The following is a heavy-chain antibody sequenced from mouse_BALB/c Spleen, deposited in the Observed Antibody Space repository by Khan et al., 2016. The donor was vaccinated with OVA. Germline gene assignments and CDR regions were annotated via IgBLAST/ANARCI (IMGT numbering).Heavy chain of an antibody. J-gene: IGHJ3*01. V-gene: IGHV3-8*02. CDR3: ARSTYRYAFAY. CDR2: MIYTGYT. Sequence: EVQLQESGPSLVKPSQTLSLTCSVTGDSITSGYWSWIRKFPGNKLEYMGYMIYTGYTDYNPSLNSRLALTRPTSKTPYYLQLNSVPAEDTATYYGARSTYRYAFAYWGQGTLVTVSA. CDR1: GDSITSGY. D-gene: IGHD2-14*01.